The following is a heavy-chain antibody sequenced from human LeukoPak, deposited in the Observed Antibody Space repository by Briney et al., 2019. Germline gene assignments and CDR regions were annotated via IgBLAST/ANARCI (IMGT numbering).Heavy chain of an antibody. D-gene: IGHD3-10*01. J-gene: IGHJ4*02. CDR3: ARRHFVSGRFVDY. V-gene: IGHV1-18*01. CDR2: ISAYNGNT. CDR1: GYTFTSYG. Sequence: ASVKVSCKASGYTFTSYGISWVRQAPGQGLEWMGWISAYNGNTSYAQNLQGRVTMTTDTSTNTAYMELRSLISDDTAVYYCARRHFVSGRFVDYWGQGTLVTVSS.